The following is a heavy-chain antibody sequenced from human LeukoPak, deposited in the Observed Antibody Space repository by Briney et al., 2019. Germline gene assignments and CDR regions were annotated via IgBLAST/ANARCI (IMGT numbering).Heavy chain of an antibody. J-gene: IGHJ4*02. CDR1: GGSISSTSYY. Sequence: SETLSLTCTVSGGSISSTSYYWGWIRQPPGKGLEWIGSIYYTGSTYYNPSLNTRVTMSVDTSKNQFSLKLSSVTAADTAVYYCARRLKVTEHFDYWGQGTPVTVSS. CDR2: IYYTGST. D-gene: IGHD2-21*02. V-gene: IGHV4-39*01. CDR3: ARRLKVTEHFDY.